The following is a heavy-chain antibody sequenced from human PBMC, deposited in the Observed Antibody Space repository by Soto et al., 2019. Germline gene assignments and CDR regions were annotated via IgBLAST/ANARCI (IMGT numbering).Heavy chain of an antibody. V-gene: IGHV4-34*01. CDR2: INHSGST. CDR3: ARAHDCSGGSCYPYYFDY. Sequence: SETLSLTCAVYGGSFSGYYWSWIRQPPGKGLEWIGEINHSGSTNYNPSLKSRVTISVDTSKDQFSLNLSSVTAADTAVYYCARAHDCSGGSCYPYYFDYWGQGTLVTVSS. J-gene: IGHJ4*02. D-gene: IGHD2-15*01. CDR1: GGSFSGYY.